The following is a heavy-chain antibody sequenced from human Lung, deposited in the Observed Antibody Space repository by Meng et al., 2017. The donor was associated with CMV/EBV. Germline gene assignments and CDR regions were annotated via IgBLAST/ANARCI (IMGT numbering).Heavy chain of an antibody. CDR2: IHPHRGDT. CDR3: ARDNNWGPDY. V-gene: IGHV1-2*02. CDR1: GYTFTAHY. D-gene: IGHD7-27*01. J-gene: IGHJ4*02. Sequence: SXXVSCKASGYTFTAHYFHWVRQAPGQGLEWMGWIHPHRGDTNYAQQFQGRATLTRDTSINTGYMELTRLTSDDTAVYYCARDNNWGPDYWGQGTLVTVSS.